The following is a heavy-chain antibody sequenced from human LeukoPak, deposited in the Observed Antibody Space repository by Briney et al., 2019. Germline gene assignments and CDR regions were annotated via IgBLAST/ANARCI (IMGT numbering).Heavy chain of an antibody. CDR1: GFTGSNNY. D-gene: IGHD1-26*01. Sequence: GSLRLSCAASGFTGSNNYMSWVRQAPGKGLEWVSVIYKVGNTFYADFVKGRFTISRDNSKNTLYLQMNSLRAEDTALYYCARGLVVGGTGVWAFDIWGQGTMVTVSS. CDR3: ARGLVVGGTGVWAFDI. V-gene: IGHV3-66*01. J-gene: IGHJ3*02. CDR2: IYKVGNT.